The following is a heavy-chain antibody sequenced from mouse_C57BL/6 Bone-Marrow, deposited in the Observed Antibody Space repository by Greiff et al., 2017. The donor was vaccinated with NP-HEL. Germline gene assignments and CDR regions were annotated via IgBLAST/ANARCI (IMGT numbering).Heavy chain of an antibody. CDR2: IYPRSGNT. Sequence: VKLMESGAELARPGASVKLSCKASGYTFTSYGISWVKQRTGQGLEWIGEIYPRSGNTYYNEKFKGKATLTADKSSSTAYMELRSLTSEDSAVYFCARSQFPLLWYFDVWGTGTTVTVSS. D-gene: IGHD2-12*01. J-gene: IGHJ1*03. V-gene: IGHV1-81*01. CDR1: GYTFTSYG. CDR3: ARSQFPLLWYFDV.